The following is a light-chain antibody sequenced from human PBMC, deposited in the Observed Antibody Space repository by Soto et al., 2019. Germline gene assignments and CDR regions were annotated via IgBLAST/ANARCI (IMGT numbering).Light chain of an antibody. CDR1: QSISSW. Sequence: DIQMTQSPSTLSASVVDRVTITCRASQSISSWLAWYQQKPGKAPKLLIYKASTLKSGVPSRFSGSGSGTDFTLTINSLQPEDFATYSCQQSYSTPITFGQGTRLEIK. CDR2: KAS. V-gene: IGKV1-5*03. CDR3: QQSYSTPIT. J-gene: IGKJ5*01.